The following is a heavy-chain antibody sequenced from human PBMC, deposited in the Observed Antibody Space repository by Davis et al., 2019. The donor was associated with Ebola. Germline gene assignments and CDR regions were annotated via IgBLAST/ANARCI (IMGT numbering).Heavy chain of an antibody. Sequence: PSETLSLTCTVSGGSISGYYWNWIRRPAGKGLEWIGRFQTTGSTNYNPSLKSRVTMSVDTSKNQLSLKLNSVTAADTAAYYCARWPGYCSGGNCYSGLDVWGQGTTITVSS. CDR1: GGSISGYY. D-gene: IGHD2-15*01. CDR3: ARWPGYCSGGNCYSGLDV. CDR2: FQTTGST. V-gene: IGHV4-4*07. J-gene: IGHJ6*02.